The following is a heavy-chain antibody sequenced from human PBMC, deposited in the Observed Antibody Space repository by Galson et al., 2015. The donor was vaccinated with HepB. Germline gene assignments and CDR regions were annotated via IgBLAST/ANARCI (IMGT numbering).Heavy chain of an antibody. CDR2: FYHSGNT. CDR3: ARLTPAAYFDY. V-gene: IGHV4-39*01. CDR1: GGSISSNNYS. J-gene: IGHJ4*02. Sequence: ETLSLTCTVSGGSISSNNYSWGWIRQPPGKGLEWITTFYHSGNTYHNPALQSRVTVSVDTSKDQFSLKLTSVTASDTSVYYCARLTPAAYFDYWGQGTLVTVSS. D-gene: IGHD2-15*01.